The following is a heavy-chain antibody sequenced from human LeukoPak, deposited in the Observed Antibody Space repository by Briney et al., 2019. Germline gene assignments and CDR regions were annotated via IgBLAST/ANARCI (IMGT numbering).Heavy chain of an antibody. Sequence: GESLKISCKGSGYSFISYWIGWVRQMPGKGLEWMAIIYPGDSGTRYSPSFQGQVAISADKSISTASLQWSSLRASDTAMYYCARRIAVAGTFDYWGQGTLVTVSS. CDR1: GYSFISYW. CDR3: ARRIAVAGTFDY. D-gene: IGHD6-19*01. V-gene: IGHV5-51*01. CDR2: IYPGDSGT. J-gene: IGHJ4*02.